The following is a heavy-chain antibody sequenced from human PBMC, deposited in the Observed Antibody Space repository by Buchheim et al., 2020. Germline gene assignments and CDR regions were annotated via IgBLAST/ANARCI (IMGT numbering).Heavy chain of an antibody. Sequence: EVQLLESGGGLVQPGGSLRLSCAASGFTFSNYDMRWVRHVPGKGLEWVSGISSSGSRTSYADSVKGRFTISSDNSKNTLYMQMNTLRVEDTAVYHCARGSMGYYFDYWGQGTL. J-gene: IGHJ4*02. V-gene: IGHV3-23*01. CDR3: ARGSMGYYFDY. D-gene: IGHD6-13*01. CDR2: ISSSGSRT. CDR1: GFTFSNYD.